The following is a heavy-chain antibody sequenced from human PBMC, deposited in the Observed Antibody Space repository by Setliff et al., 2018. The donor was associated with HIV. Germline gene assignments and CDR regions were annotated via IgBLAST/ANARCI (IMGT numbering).Heavy chain of an antibody. CDR3: ARGQTTNNIKAEAFDI. Sequence: GASVKVSCKASGGIVNINWVRQAPGQRLEWMGGIIPILGIPNYAQKSQGRVTITADKSTTTVYMELSSLGSEDTAVYYCARGQTTNNIKAEAFDIWGQGTLVTVSS. J-gene: IGHJ3*02. D-gene: IGHD1-20*01. V-gene: IGHV1-69*10. CDR2: IIPILGIP. CDR1: GGIVN.